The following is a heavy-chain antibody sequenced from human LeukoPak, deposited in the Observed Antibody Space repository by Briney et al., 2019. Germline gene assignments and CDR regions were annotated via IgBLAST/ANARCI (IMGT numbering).Heavy chain of an antibody. D-gene: IGHD3-10*02. CDR1: GFTFDDYG. V-gene: IGHV3-20*04. CDR3: AELGITMIGGV. CDR2: INWSGGST. Sequence: GGSLRLSCAASGFTFDDYGLTWVRQAPGKGLEWVSGINWSGGSTGYADSVKGRFIISRDNAKRSLYLQMNSLRAEDTAVYYCAELGITMIGGVWGKGTTVTVSS. J-gene: IGHJ6*04.